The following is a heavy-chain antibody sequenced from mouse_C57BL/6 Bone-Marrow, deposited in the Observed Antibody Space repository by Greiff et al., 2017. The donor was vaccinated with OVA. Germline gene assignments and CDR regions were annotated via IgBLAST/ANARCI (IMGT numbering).Heavy chain of an antibody. J-gene: IGHJ2*01. CDR1: GFTFSNYW. CDR3: AWDYSYSMDY. Sequence: EVMLVESGGGLVQPGGSLKLSCVASGFTFSNYWMNWVRQSPEKGLEWVAHIRLNSNTYATHYTESVKGRFTISRDESKRSVYLHMNNLSAEYTGIYYCAWDYSYSMDYWGQGTTLTVSS. D-gene: IGHD1-1*01. CDR2: IRLNSNTYAT. V-gene: IGHV6-3*01.